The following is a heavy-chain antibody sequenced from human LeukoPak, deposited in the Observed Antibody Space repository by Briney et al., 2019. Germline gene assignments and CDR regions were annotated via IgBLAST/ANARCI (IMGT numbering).Heavy chain of an antibody. Sequence: GGSLRLSCAASGFTFSSYAMSWVRQAPGKGLEWVSAISGSGGSTYYADSVKGRFTISRDNSKNTLYLQMNSLRAEDTAVYYCAKAVAALYYYYYGMNVWGQGTTVTVSS. CDR2: ISGSGGST. CDR3: AKAVAALYYYYYGMNV. J-gene: IGHJ6*02. V-gene: IGHV3-23*01. CDR1: GFTFSSYA. D-gene: IGHD6-19*01.